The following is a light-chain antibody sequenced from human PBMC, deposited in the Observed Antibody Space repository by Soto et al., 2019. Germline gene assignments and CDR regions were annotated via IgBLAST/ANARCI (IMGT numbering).Light chain of an antibody. CDR1: QSVLYSSNNKNY. Sequence: EIVMTQSPDSLAVSLGERATINCKSSQSVLYSSNNKNYLAWYQQKPGQAPRLLIYGASTRATGIPARFSGSGSGTEFTLTISSLQSEDFAVYYCQQYSNWPRTFGQGTKVEIK. V-gene: IGKV4-1*01. J-gene: IGKJ1*01. CDR3: QQYSNWPRT. CDR2: GAS.